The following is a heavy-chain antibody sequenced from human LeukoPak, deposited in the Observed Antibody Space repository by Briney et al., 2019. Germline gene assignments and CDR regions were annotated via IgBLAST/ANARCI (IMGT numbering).Heavy chain of an antibody. CDR3: ARHKGPHIARIVLRNNWFDS. V-gene: IGHV4-34*01. Sequence: SETLSLTCAVYGGSFSGYYWSWIRQPPGKGLEWIGEINHSGSTNYNPSLKSRVIISADTSKNRFSLRLNSLIATDTALYCCARHKGPHIARIVLRNNWFDSWGQGILVIVSS. J-gene: IGHJ5*01. CDR1: GGSFSGYY. D-gene: IGHD3-22*01. CDR2: INHSGST.